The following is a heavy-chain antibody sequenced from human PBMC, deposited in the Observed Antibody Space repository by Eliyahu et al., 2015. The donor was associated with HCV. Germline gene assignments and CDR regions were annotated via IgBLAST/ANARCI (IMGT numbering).Heavy chain of an antibody. V-gene: IGHV4-59*01. CDR2: IYYSGST. J-gene: IGHJ3*02. CDR3: AREEYCGGDCYSGNAFDI. D-gene: IGHD2-21*02. CDR1: GXSIXSYY. Sequence: QVQLQESGPGLVKPSETLSLTCXXSGXSIXSYYWSWIRQPPGKGLEWIGYIYYSGSTNYNPSLKSRVTISVDTSKNQFSLKLSSVTAADTAVYYCAREEYCGGDCYSGNAFDIWGQGTMVTVSS.